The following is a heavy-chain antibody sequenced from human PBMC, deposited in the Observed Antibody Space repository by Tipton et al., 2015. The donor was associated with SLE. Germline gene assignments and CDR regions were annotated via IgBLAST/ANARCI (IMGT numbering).Heavy chain of an antibody. CDR3: ARRTIFGPPRYDS. CDR1: CGSFSGYY. Sequence: TLSLTCAVYCGSFSGYYWSWIRQPPEKGLEWIGEINHSGSTNYNPSLKSRVTMSVDKSKYHFSLNLSSVTAADTAVYYCARRTIFGPPRYDSWGQGTLVTVSS. J-gene: IGHJ5*01. V-gene: IGHV4-34*01. CDR2: INHSGST. D-gene: IGHD3-3*01.